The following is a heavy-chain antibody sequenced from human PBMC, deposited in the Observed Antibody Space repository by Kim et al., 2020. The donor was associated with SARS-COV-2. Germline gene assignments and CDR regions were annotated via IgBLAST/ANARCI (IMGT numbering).Heavy chain of an antibody. V-gene: IGHV3-21*01. D-gene: IGHD6-13*01. Sequence: GGSLRLSCAASGFTFSTYTMKWVRQAPGKGLEWVSSISGGSFIHYADSLKDRFTISRDNAKNSLYLQMNSLRAEDTAVYYCARDSFEGAAPGPSGYWGQGTLVTVSS. CDR1: GFTFSTYT. CDR2: ISGGSFI. J-gene: IGHJ4*02. CDR3: ARDSFEGAAPGPSGY.